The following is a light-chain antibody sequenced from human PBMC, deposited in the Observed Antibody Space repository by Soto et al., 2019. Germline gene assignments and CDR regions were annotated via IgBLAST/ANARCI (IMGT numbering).Light chain of an antibody. Sequence: QSALTQPASVSGSPGQSITISCTGTSSDVGSYNLVSWYQQHPGKAPKLMIYEGSKRPSGVSNRVSGSKSGNTASLTISGLQAEDEADYYCCSYAGSITFYVFGTGTKLTVL. CDR3: CSYAGSITFYV. CDR2: EGS. CDR1: SSDVGSYNL. V-gene: IGLV2-23*01. J-gene: IGLJ1*01.